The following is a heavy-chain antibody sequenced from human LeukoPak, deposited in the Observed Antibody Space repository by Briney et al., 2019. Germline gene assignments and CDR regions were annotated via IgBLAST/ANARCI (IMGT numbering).Heavy chain of an antibody. CDR3: ARGRYSGTYLLDY. V-gene: IGHV3-21*01. CDR1: GFTFSSYS. CDR2: ISSSSSYI. J-gene: IGHJ4*02. D-gene: IGHD1-26*01. Sequence: EGSLRLSCAASGFTFSSYSMNWVRQAPGKGLEWISSISSSSSYIYYAGSVKGRFTISRDNAKNSLYLQMNSLRAEDTAVYYCARGRYSGTYLLDYWGQGTLVTVSS.